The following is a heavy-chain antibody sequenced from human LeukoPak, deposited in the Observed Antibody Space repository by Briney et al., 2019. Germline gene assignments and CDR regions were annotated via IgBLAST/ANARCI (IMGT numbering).Heavy chain of an antibody. CDR3: AREYSGYDSGTPGVNWFDP. CDR1: GYTFTGYY. Sequence: ASVKVSCKASGYTFTGYYMHWVRQAPGQGLEWMGWINPNSGGTNYAQKFQGRVTMTRDTSISTAYMELSRLRSDDTAVYYCAREYSGYDSGTPGVNWFDPWGQGTLVTVSS. D-gene: IGHD5-12*01. V-gene: IGHV1-2*02. CDR2: INPNSGGT. J-gene: IGHJ5*02.